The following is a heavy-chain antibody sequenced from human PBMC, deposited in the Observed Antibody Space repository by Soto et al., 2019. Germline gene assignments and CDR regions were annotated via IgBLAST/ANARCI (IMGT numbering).Heavy chain of an antibody. CDR2: IYYSGST. D-gene: IGHD3-22*01. CDR1: GGSISSGGYY. CDR3: ARAPEYYDSSGYYLYGMDV. V-gene: IGHV4-31*03. J-gene: IGHJ6*02. Sequence: SETLSLTCTVSGGSISSGGYYWSWIRQHPGKGLEWIGYIYYSGSTYYNPSLKSRVTISVDTPKNQFSLKLSSVTAADTAVYYCARAPEYYDSSGYYLYGMDVWGQGTTVTVS.